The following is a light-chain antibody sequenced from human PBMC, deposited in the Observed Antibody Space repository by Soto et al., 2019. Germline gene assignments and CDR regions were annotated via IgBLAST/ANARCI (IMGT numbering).Light chain of an antibody. CDR2: AAS. Sequence: DIQMTQSPSSLSASVGDRVTITCRASQSISSYLNWYQQKPGKAPKLLIYAASSLQSGVPSRFSGSGSGTDFTFTISSLQPGDFATYYCPQSYSTPITFGQGTRLEIK. CDR3: PQSYSTPIT. CDR1: QSISSY. J-gene: IGKJ5*01. V-gene: IGKV1-39*01.